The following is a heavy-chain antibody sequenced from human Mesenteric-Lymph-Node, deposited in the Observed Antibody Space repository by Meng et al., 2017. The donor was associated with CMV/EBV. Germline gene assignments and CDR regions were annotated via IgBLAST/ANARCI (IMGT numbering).Heavy chain of an antibody. CDR2: INPSGDRR. D-gene: IGHD3-9*01. V-gene: IGHV1-46*01. CDR1: GHTFTNYY. CDR3: ARVGFYEILTGYSSDYYYGMDV. Sequence: SVKVSCKASGHTFTNYYTQWVRQAPGQGLEWVGIINPSGDRRTYAQKFQDRVTMTTEMSTSTIYMELSSLRSEDTAVYYCARVGFYEILTGYSSDYYYGMDVWGQGTAVTVSS. J-gene: IGHJ6*02.